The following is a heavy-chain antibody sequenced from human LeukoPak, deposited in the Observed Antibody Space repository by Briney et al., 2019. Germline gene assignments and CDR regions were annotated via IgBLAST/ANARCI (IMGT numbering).Heavy chain of an antibody. CDR3: ARAPAEIGGYYPEYFRH. V-gene: IGHV3-74*01. CDR2: IKSDGST. CDR1: GFTFSRYW. Sequence: GGSLRLSCAASGFTFSRYWMHWVRQAPGKGLVWVSRIKSDGSTNYADSVKGRFTISRDNAKNTVSLQMNSLRAEDTGVYYCARAPAEIGGYYPEYFRHWGQGTLVTASS. D-gene: IGHD3-22*01. J-gene: IGHJ1*01.